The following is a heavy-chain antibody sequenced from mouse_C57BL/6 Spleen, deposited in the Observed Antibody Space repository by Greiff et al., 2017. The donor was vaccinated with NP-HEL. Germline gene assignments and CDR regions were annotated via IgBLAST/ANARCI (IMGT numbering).Heavy chain of an antibody. Sequence: QVQLQQSGAELVKPGASVKLSCKASGYTFTEYTIHWVKQRSGQGLEWIGWFYPGSGSIKYNEKFKDKATLTADKSSSTVYMELSRLTSEDSAVYFCARHEEGYGSTDYYAMDYWGQGTSVTVSS. V-gene: IGHV1-62-2*01. CDR3: ARHEEGYGSTDYYAMDY. J-gene: IGHJ4*01. CDR1: GYTFTEYT. CDR2: FYPGSGSI. D-gene: IGHD1-1*01.